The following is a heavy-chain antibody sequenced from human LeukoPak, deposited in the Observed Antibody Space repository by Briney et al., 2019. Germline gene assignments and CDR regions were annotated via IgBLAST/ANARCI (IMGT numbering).Heavy chain of an antibody. V-gene: IGHV4-61*02. D-gene: IGHD2-2*02. CDR3: ARDGYCSSTSCYIGNWFDP. CDR2: IYTSGST. Sequence: RQPAGKGLEWMGRIYTSGSTNYNPSLKSRVTISVDTSKNQFSLKLSSVTAADTAVYYCARDGYCSSTSCYIGNWFDPWGQGTLVTVSS. J-gene: IGHJ5*02.